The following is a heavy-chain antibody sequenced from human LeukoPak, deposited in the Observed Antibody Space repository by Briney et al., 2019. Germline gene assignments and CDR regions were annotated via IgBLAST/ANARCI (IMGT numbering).Heavy chain of an antibody. J-gene: IGHJ3*02. D-gene: IGHD3-22*01. CDR2: INTNTGHP. V-gene: IGHV7-4-1*02. CDR1: GYTFTIYS. CDR3: ARVVHPYDYESSGLTYDAFDI. Sequence: ASVNVFCKACGYTFTIYSMNWVRQAPRQALEWLGWINTNTGHPTYAQGFTGRFVFSLDTSVNTAYLQISSLKAEDTAVYYCARVVHPYDYESSGLTYDAFDIWGQGTTVTVSS.